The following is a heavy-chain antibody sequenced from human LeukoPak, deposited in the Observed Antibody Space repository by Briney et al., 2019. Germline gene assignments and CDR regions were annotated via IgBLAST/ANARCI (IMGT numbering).Heavy chain of an antibody. D-gene: IGHD6-13*01. CDR3: VRAAGSSSWST. Sequence: SETLSLTCTVSGGSISSYYWSWIRQPPGKGLEWIGYVYYSGSTNYNPSLKSRVYIPVDTSKNQFSLKLRSVTAADTAVYYCVRAAGSSSWSTWGQGTLVTVSS. CDR1: GGSISSYY. CDR2: VYYSGST. V-gene: IGHV4-59*01. J-gene: IGHJ5*02.